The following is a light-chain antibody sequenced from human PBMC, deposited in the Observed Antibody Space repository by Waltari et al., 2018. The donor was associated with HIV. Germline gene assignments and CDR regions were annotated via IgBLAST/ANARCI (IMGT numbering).Light chain of an antibody. CDR3: QSYDSSLSGSV. CDR2: GNT. J-gene: IGLJ3*02. V-gene: IGLV1-40*01. Sequence: QSVLTQPPSVSGAPGQRVTISCTGSSSNIGAGYDAHWYQNLPGTAPKLLIYGNTNRPSGVPDRFSGSTYGTSASFAITGLQAEDEADYYCQSYDSSLSGSVFGGGTKLTVL. CDR1: SSNIGAGYD.